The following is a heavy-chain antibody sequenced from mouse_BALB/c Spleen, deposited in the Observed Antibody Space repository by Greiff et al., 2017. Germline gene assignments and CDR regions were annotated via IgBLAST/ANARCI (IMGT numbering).Heavy chain of an antibody. V-gene: IGHV1-31*01. J-gene: IGHJ3*01. CDR1: GYSFTGYY. CDR2: INPYNGAT. Sequence: EVQLQQSGPELVKPGASVKISCKASGYSFTGYYMHWVKQSHVKSLEWIGRINPYNGATSYNQNFKDKASLTVDKSSSTAYMELHSLTSEDSAVYYCARSGGYDGLPYWGQGTLVTVSA. CDR3: ARSGGYDGLPY. D-gene: IGHD2-3*01.